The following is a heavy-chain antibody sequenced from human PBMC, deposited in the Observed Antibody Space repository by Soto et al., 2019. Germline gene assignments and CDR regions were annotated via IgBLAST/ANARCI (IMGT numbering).Heavy chain of an antibody. Sequence: GGSLRTSCAASGFTVSSKYMRWVRQAPGKGLEWVSVIYSGGSTYYADSVKGRFTISRDNSKNTLYLQMNSLRAEDTAVYYCARDILTGLNAFDIWGQGTMVTVSS. CDR3: ARDILTGLNAFDI. D-gene: IGHD3-9*01. CDR1: GFTVSSKY. V-gene: IGHV3-66*01. CDR2: IYSGGST. J-gene: IGHJ3*02.